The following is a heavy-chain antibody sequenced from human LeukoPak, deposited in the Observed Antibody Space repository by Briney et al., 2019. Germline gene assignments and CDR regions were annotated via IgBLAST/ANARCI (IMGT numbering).Heavy chain of an antibody. D-gene: IGHD1-26*01. J-gene: IGHJ4*02. V-gene: IGHV3-49*04. CDR1: GFTLGDYA. Sequence: PGGSLRLSRTASGFTLGDYAMSWVRQAPGEGLEWVGFIRSKAYGGTTEYAASVKGRFTISRDDSKSIAYLQMNSLKTEDTAVYYCTSDGGSYNWGQGTLVAVSS. CDR2: IRSKAYGGTT. CDR3: TSDGGSYN.